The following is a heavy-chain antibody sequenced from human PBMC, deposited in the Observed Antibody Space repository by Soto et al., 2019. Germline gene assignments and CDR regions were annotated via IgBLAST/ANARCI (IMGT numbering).Heavy chain of an antibody. Sequence: EVQLVESGGGLVQPGGSRKLSCEASGFTFSNYNMNCVRQAPGKGLEWLAYISTTRTTIYYADSVKGRFTIARDNVKRSLYLDMNRLRDEDTAVYYCARDRVVLGYCCQGPLVTVSS. CDR1: GFTFSNYN. CDR2: ISTTRTTI. J-gene: IGHJ4*02. CDR3: ARDRVVLGY. D-gene: IGHD2-21*01. V-gene: IGHV3-48*02.